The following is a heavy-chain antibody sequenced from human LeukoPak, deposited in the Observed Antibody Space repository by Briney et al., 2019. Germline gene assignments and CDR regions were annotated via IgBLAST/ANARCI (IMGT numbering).Heavy chain of an antibody. V-gene: IGHV4-61*05. CDR3: ARGFRRSWGHFDS. CDR1: GGSISRSSYY. Sequence: SETLSLTCTVSGGSISRSSYYWGCIRQPPGKGLEWIGYIYGNTNYNPSLESRVTISVDTSKNQISLNLKSVTAADTALYFCARGFRRSWGHFDSWGQGTLVTLSS. J-gene: IGHJ4*02. CDR2: IYGNT. D-gene: IGHD6-13*01.